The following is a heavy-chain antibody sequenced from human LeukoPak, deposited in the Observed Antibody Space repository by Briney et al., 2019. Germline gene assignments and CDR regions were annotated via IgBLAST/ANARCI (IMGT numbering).Heavy chain of an antibody. CDR1: GFTFSSYG. CDR2: IGGRDGST. CDR3: AKGHYYGSGSLDY. V-gene: IGHV3-23*01. J-gene: IGHJ4*02. Sequence: GGSLRLSCAASGFTFSSYGMSWVRQAPGKGLEWVSAIGGRDGSTYYADPVKGRFTISRDNSKNTLYVQMNSLRAEDTAVYYCAKGHYYGSGSLDYWGQGTLVTVSS. D-gene: IGHD3-10*01.